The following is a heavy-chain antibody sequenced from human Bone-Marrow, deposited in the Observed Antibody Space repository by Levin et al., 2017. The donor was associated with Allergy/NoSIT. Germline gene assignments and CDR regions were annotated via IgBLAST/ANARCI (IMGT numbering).Heavy chain of an antibody. Sequence: VASVKVSCKASGGTFSSYAISWVRQAPGQGLEWMGRIIPILGIANYAQKFQGRVTITADKSTSTAYMELSSLRSEDTAVYYCARYFTGHYDILTGYHAFDIWGQGTMVTVSS. CDR3: ARYFTGHYDILTGYHAFDI. D-gene: IGHD3-9*01. J-gene: IGHJ3*02. V-gene: IGHV1-69*04. CDR2: IIPILGIA. CDR1: GGTFSSYA.